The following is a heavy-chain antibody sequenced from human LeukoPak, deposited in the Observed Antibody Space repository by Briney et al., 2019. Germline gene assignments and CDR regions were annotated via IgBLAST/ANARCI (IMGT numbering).Heavy chain of an antibody. CDR2: IWYDGSSK. D-gene: IGHD2-15*01. V-gene: IGHV3-33*01. J-gene: IGHJ5*02. Sequence: PGGSLRLSCAASGFTFSSYGMHWVRQAPGKGLEWVAVIWYDGSSKYYADSVKGRFTISRDNSKNTLYLQMNSLRAEDTAVYYCARTGGYCSGGSCYPNWFDPWGQGTLVTVSS. CDR3: ARTGGYCSGGSCYPNWFDP. CDR1: GFTFSSYG.